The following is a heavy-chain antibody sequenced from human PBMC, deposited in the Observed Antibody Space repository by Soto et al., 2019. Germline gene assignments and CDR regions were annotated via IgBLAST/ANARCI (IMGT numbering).Heavy chain of an antibody. CDR2: IYYSGST. CDR3: ATLGYYYDSSGYVDY. J-gene: IGHJ4*02. CDR1: GGSISSSSYY. V-gene: IGHV4-39*01. Sequence: PSETLSLTCTVSGGSISSSSYYWGWIRQPPGKGLEWIGSIYYSGSTYYNPSLKSRVTISVDTSKNQFSLKLSSVTAADTAVYYCATLGYYYDSSGYVDYWGQGTLVTVSS. D-gene: IGHD3-22*01.